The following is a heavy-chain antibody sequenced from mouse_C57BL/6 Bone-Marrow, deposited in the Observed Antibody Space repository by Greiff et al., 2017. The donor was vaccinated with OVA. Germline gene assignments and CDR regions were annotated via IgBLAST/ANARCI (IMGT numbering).Heavy chain of an antibody. Sequence: EVQGVESGGDLVKPGGSLKLSCAASGFTFSSYGMSWVRQTPDKRLEWVATISSGGSYTYYPDSVKGRFTISRDNAKNTLYLQMSSLKSEDTAMYYCARQGKDYWGQGTTLTVSS. D-gene: IGHD2-1*01. CDR2: ISSGGSYT. CDR3: ARQGKDY. CDR1: GFTFSSYG. J-gene: IGHJ2*01. V-gene: IGHV5-6*01.